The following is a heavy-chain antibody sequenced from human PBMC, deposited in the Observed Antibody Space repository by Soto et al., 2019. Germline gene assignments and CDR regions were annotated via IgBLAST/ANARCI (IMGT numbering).Heavy chain of an antibody. CDR1: GYTFTSYD. D-gene: IGHD3-3*01. J-gene: IGHJ6*02. CDR3: ARGALPYGVTIFGVVRNYYGMDV. V-gene: IGHV1-8*01. CDR2: MNPNSGNT. Sequence: ASVKVSCKASGYTFTSYDINWVRQATGQGLEWMGWMNPNSGNTGYAQRFQGRVTMTRNTSISTAYMELSSLRSEDTAVYYCARGALPYGVTIFGVVRNYYGMDVWGQGTTVTVSS.